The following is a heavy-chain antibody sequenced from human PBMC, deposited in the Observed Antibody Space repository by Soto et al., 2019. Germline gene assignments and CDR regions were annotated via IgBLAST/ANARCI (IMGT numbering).Heavy chain of an antibody. CDR3: ATHPASSSWWSFDY. Sequence: PGGSLRLSCEASGFFFSNYAMSWVRQTPGKGLEWVSSISGSGGSTYYADSVKGRFTISRDNSKITLYLQMNSLRADDTAVYYCATHPASSSWWSFDYWGQGTLVTVSS. CDR1: GFFFSNYA. J-gene: IGHJ4*02. CDR2: ISGSGGST. D-gene: IGHD6-13*01. V-gene: IGHV3-23*01.